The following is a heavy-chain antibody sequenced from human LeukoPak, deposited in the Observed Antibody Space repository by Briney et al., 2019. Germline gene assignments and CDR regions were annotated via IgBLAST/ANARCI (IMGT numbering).Heavy chain of an antibody. CDR1: GFTFSSYW. D-gene: IGHD3-10*01. CDR2: IKQDGSEK. J-gene: IGHJ6*02. V-gene: IGHV3-7*05. Sequence: PGGSLRLSCAASGFTFSSYWMSWVRQAPGKGLEWVANIKQDGSEKYYVDSVKGRFTISRDNSKNTLYLQMSSLRDEDTAVYYCAKNYESGRGVPYGMDVWGQGTTVTVSS. CDR3: AKNYESGRGVPYGMDV.